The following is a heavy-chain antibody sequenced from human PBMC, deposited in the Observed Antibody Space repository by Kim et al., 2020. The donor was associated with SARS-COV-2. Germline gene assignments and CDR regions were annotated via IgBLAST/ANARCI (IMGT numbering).Heavy chain of an antibody. V-gene: IGHV3-74*01. Sequence: GGSLRLSCAASGFTFSSYWMHWVRQAPGKGLVWVSRINSDGSSTSYADSVKGRFTISRDNAKNTLYLQMNSLRAEDTAVYYCARVSSSWYDYYYYGMDVWGQGTTVTVSS. CDR1: GFTFSSYW. CDR3: ARVSSSWYDYYYYGMDV. J-gene: IGHJ6*02. CDR2: INSDGSST. D-gene: IGHD6-13*01.